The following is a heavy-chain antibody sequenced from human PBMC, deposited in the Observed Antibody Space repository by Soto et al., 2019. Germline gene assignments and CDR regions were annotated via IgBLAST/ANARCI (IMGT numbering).Heavy chain of an antibody. V-gene: IGHV1-69*02. J-gene: IGHJ4*02. CDR3: ARVYSAVAGTRD. Sequence: QVQLVQSGAEVKKPGSSVKVSCKASGGTFSSYTISWVRQAPGQGLEWMGRIIPILGIANYAQKFQGRVTITADKSTSTAYMELSSLRSEDTAVYYCARVYSAVAGTRDWGQGTLVTVSS. CDR2: IIPILGIA. D-gene: IGHD6-19*01. CDR1: GGTFSSYT.